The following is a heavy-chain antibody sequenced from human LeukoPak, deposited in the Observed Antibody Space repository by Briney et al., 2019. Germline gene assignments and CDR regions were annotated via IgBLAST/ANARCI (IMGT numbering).Heavy chain of an antibody. J-gene: IGHJ1*01. Sequence: PSETLSLTCAVYGGSFSGYYWSWIRQPPGKGLEWIGEINHSGSTNYNPSLKSRVTISVDTSKNQFSLKLSSVTAADTAVYHCARPTTVTTHYFQHWGQGTLVTVSS. CDR2: INHSGST. CDR3: ARPTTVTTHYFQH. CDR1: GGSFSGYY. V-gene: IGHV4-34*01. D-gene: IGHD4-17*01.